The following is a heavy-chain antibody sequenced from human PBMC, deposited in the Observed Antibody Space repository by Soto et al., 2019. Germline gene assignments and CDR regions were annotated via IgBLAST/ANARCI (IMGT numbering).Heavy chain of an antibody. CDR2: ISGSGGST. CDR3: VTWFGEPNNWFYP. CDR1: GFTFSSYA. J-gene: IGHJ5*02. D-gene: IGHD3-10*01. V-gene: IGHV3-23*01. Sequence: PGGSLRLSCAASGFTFSSYAMSWVRQAPGKGLEWVSAISGSGGSTYYADSVKGRFTISRDNSKNTLYLQMNSLRAEDTAVYYCVTWFGEPNNWFYPWGQGTLVTVSS.